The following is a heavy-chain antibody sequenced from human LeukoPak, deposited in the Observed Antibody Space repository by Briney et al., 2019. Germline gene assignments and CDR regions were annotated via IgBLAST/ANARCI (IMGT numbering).Heavy chain of an antibody. J-gene: IGHJ4*02. CDR3: ARDLSGSSSWVRFDY. V-gene: IGHV3-74*01. Sequence: GGSLRLSCAASGFTFSSYWMHWVRHAPGKGLVWVSRINSDESGTSYADSVRGRFTISRDNAKNTLYLQMNSLRAEDTAVYYCARDLSGSSSWVRFDYWGQGTLVTVSS. CDR2: INSDESGT. D-gene: IGHD6-13*01. CDR1: GFTFSSYW.